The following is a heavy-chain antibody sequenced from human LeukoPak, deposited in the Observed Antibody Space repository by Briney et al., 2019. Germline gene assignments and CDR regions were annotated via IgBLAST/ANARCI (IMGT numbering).Heavy chain of an antibody. CDR1: GDSMNNYY. V-gene: IGHV4-59*01. J-gene: IGHJ3*02. Sequence: PSETLSLTCSVSGDSMNNYYWTWIRQPPGKGLEWIGYIYYSGATSYNPSLKSRVTMSIDTSKNQFSLNLGSVTAADTAMYYCSRGGDYYRAMIRGQGTMVAVSS. CDR2: IYYSGAT. CDR3: SRGGDYYRAMI. D-gene: IGHD3-10*01.